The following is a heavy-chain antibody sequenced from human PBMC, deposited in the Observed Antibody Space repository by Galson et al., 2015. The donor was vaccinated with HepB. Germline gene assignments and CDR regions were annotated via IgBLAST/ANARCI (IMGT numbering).Heavy chain of an antibody. V-gene: IGHV3-33*05. D-gene: IGHD2-2*01. CDR3: ARDGFRVPQEAFDI. CDR2: VSYDGSKK. CDR1: GFTFSSFG. J-gene: IGHJ3*02. Sequence: SLRLSCATSGFTFSSFGMHWVRQAPGKGLEWVALVSYDGSKKYYADFVKGRFTISRDNSQNTLFLQMDSLRVQDTAVYYCARDGFRVPQEAFDIWGQGTVVTVSS.